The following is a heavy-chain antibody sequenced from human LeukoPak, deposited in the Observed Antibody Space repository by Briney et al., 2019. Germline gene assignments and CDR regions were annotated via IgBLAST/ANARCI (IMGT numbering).Heavy chain of an antibody. D-gene: IGHD3-22*01. CDR1: GGSFSGYY. Sequence: SETLSLTCAVYGGSFSGYYWSWVRQPPGKGLEWIGEINHSGSTNYNPSLKSRVTISVDTSKNQFSLKLSSVTAADTAVYYCAREVGYYYDSSGYSDYWGQGTLVTVSS. V-gene: IGHV4-34*01. J-gene: IGHJ4*02. CDR2: INHSGST. CDR3: AREVGYYYDSSGYSDY.